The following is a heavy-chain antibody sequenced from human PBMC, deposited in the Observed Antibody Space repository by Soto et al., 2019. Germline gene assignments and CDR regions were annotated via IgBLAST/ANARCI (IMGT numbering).Heavy chain of an antibody. CDR3: ARELRYDILTGALYGMDV. J-gene: IGHJ6*02. Sequence: SVKVSCKASGGTFSSYAISWVRQAPGQGLEWMGGIIPIFGTANYAQKFQGRVTITADESTSTAYMELSSLRSEDTAVYYCARELRYDILTGALYGMDVWGQGTTVTAP. CDR2: IIPIFGTA. V-gene: IGHV1-69*13. D-gene: IGHD3-9*01. CDR1: GGTFSSYA.